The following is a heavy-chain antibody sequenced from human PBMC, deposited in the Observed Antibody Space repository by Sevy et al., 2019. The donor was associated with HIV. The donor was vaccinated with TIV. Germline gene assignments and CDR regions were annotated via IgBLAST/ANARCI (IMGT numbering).Heavy chain of an antibody. CDR3: ARQGGIVDRAFDY. V-gene: IGHV4-39*01. J-gene: IGHJ4*02. Sequence: GSLRLSCTVSGGSISSSSYDWGWIRQPPGKGLEWIGSMYSSGNTYYNPSLKSRVTIFVDTSKNQISLKLTSVTAADTAVYYCARQGGIVDRAFDYWGQGTLVTVSS. CDR2: MYSSGNT. D-gene: IGHD2-21*01. CDR1: GGSISSSSYD.